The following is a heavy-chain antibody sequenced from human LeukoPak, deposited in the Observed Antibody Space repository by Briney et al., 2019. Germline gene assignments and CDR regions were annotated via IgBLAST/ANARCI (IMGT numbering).Heavy chain of an antibody. CDR1: GGSISSGDYY. V-gene: IGHV4-61*08. CDR2: IYYSGST. D-gene: IGHD6-13*01. Sequence: SETLSLTCTVSGGSISSGDYYWSWIRQPPGKGLEWIGYIYYSGSTNYNPSLKSRVTISVDTSKNQFSLKLSSVTAADTAVYYCARSTLGQQLVPYWYFDLWGRGTLVTVSS. CDR3: ARSTLGQQLVPYWYFDL. J-gene: IGHJ2*01.